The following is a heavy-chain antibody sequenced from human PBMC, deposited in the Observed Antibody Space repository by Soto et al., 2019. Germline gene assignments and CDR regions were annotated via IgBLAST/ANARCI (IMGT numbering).Heavy chain of an antibody. V-gene: IGHV2-26*01. CDR3: VRMNDDSYSSYYAMDV. J-gene: IGHJ6*02. D-gene: IGHD3-10*01. CDR2: FFSDAER. Sequence: QVTLRESGPVLMKPTETLTLTCNVSGFSLTTGRMGVSWIRQPPGKALEWLAHFFSDAERSYSRSLQGRLTVSNVGSGSKVSLTMATMDPVDPCTYFCVRMNDDSYSSYYAMDVWGQGTTVTVSS. CDR1: GFSLTTGRMG.